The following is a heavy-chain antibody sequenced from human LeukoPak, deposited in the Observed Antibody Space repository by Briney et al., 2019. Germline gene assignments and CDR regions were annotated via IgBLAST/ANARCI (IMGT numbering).Heavy chain of an antibody. CDR2: IYYSGST. J-gene: IGHJ5*02. CDR3: ARATSSSYDTIKYNWFDP. D-gene: IGHD6-13*01. CDR1: GGSISSSSYY. Sequence: NPSETLSLTCTVSGGSISSSSYYWGWIRQPPGKGLEWIGSIYYSGSTYYNPSLKSRVTISVDTSKNQFSLKLSSVTAADTAVYYCARATSSSYDTIKYNWFDPWGQGTLVTVSS. V-gene: IGHV4-39*07.